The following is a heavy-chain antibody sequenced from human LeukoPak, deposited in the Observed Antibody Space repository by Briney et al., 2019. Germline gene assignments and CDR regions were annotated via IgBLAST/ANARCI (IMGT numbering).Heavy chain of an antibody. D-gene: IGHD2-15*01. CDR3: ARALNPLPGTYYFDY. J-gene: IGHJ4*02. Sequence: ASVKVSCKASGYTFTNYGINWVRQAPGQGLEWMGWVSPYNGNTNYAQRLQGRVTMTTDTSTSTAYMELRSLRSDDTAVYYCARALNPLPGTYYFDYWGQGTLVTVSS. CDR2: VSPYNGNT. CDR1: GYTFTNYG. V-gene: IGHV1-18*01.